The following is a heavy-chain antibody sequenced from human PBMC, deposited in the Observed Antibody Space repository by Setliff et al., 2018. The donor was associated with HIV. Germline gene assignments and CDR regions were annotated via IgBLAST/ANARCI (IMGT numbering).Heavy chain of an antibody. CDR2: IYTSGNT. CDR3: VNPSGAMGDFDS. D-gene: IGHD3-16*01. V-gene: IGHV4-61*02. Sequence: SETLSLTCTVSGGSISSGSYYWSWIRQPAGKGLEWIGRIYTSGNTNYNPSLKSRVTMSVDTSKKQFSLKLTSVTAADTAVYYCVNPSGAMGDFDSWGQGTLVTVSS. J-gene: IGHJ4*02. CDR1: GGSISSGSYY.